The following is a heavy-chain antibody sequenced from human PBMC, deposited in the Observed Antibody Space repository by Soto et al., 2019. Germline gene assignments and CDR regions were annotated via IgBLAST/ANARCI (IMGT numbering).Heavy chain of an antibody. D-gene: IGHD6-13*01. Sequence: ASVEVSCKAAGYTFTSYDINWVRQATGQGLEWMGWMNPNSGNTGYAQKFQGRVTMTRNTSISTAYMELSSLRSEDTAVYYCARGLGSSSWYHYGMDVWGQGTTVTVSS. V-gene: IGHV1-8*01. J-gene: IGHJ6*02. CDR2: MNPNSGNT. CDR1: GYTFTSYD. CDR3: ARGLGSSSWYHYGMDV.